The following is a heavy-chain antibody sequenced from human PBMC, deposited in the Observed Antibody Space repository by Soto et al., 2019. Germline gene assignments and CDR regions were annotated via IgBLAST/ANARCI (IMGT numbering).Heavy chain of an antibody. CDR1: VGSMISFGYY. V-gene: IGHV4-31*03. J-gene: IGHJ6*02. CDR3: ARGPILTYYYYYGMDV. CDR2: IYYSGST. D-gene: IGHD3-3*01. Sequence: TSETRSLSCTVSVGSMISFGYYWSCILQHAWKGLEWIGYIYYSGSTYYNPSLKSRVTISVDTSKNQFSLKLSSVTAADTAVYYCARGPILTYYYYYGMDVWGQGTMVTV.